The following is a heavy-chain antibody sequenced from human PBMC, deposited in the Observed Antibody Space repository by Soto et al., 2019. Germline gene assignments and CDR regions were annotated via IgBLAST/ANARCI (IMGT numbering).Heavy chain of an antibody. D-gene: IGHD3-10*01. CDR3: ARGLGSTMVRGVIRY. V-gene: IGHV3-48*03. Sequence: GGSLRLSCAASGFTFSSYEMNWVRQAPGKGLEWVSYISSSGSTIYYADSVKGRFTISRDNAKNSLYLQMNSLRAEDTAVYYCARGLGSTMVRGVIRYWGQGTLVTVSS. J-gene: IGHJ4*02. CDR2: ISSSGSTI. CDR1: GFTFSSYE.